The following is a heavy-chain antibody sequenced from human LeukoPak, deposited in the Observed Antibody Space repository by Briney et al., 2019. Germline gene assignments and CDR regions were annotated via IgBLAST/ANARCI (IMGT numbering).Heavy chain of an antibody. D-gene: IGHD6-6*01. Sequence: GGSLRLSCAASGFTFSSYAMHWVRQAPGKGLEWVAVISYDGSNKYYADSVKGRFTISRDNSKNTLYLQMNSLRAEDTAVYYCARDSIRSSSSLGAFDIWGQGTMVTVSS. J-gene: IGHJ3*02. CDR2: ISYDGSNK. CDR3: ARDSIRSSSSLGAFDI. V-gene: IGHV3-30*04. CDR1: GFTFSSYA.